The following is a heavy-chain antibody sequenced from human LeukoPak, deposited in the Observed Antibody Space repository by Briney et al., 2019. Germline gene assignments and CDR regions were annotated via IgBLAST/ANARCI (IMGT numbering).Heavy chain of an antibody. V-gene: IGHV4-4*02. Sequence: SGTLSLTCAVSGGSISSSNWWSWVRQPPGKGLEWIGEIYHSGSTNYNPSLKSRVTISVDTSKNQFSLKLSSVTAADTAVYYCARWRGSGSYRASRGEKKHYFDYWGQGTLVTVSS. CDR3: ARWRGSGSYRASRGEKKHYFDY. CDR2: IYHSGST. D-gene: IGHD3-10*01. J-gene: IGHJ4*02. CDR1: GGSISSSNW.